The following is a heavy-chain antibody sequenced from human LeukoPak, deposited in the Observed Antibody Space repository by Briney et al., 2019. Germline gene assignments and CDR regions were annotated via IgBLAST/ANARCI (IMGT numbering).Heavy chain of an antibody. D-gene: IGHD6-19*01. J-gene: IGHJ5*02. CDR3: ARRPRRAVAHNWFAP. CDR2: INHSGST. CDR1: GGSFSGYY. V-gene: IGHV4-34*01. Sequence: SETLSLTCAVYGGSFSGYYWSWIRQPPGKGLEWIGEINHSGSTNYNPSLKSRVTISVDTSKNQFSLKLSSVTAADTAVYCCARRPRRAVAHNWFAPWGQGTLVTVSS.